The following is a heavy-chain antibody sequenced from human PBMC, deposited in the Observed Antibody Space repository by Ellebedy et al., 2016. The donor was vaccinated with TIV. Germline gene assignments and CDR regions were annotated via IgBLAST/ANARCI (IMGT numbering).Heavy chain of an antibody. Sequence: SETLSLTCTVSGGSISSYYWSWIRQPPGKGLEWIGYIYHSGSTKYNPSLRSRVSISVDTSKNQFSLRLSSVTAADTAVYYCARSFFDLSSWYNNDFYYGMDLWGQGTTVTVSS. V-gene: IGHV4-59*08. CDR1: GGSISSYY. CDR2: IYHSGST. J-gene: IGHJ6*02. CDR3: ARSFFDLSSWYNNDFYYGMDL. D-gene: IGHD6-13*01.